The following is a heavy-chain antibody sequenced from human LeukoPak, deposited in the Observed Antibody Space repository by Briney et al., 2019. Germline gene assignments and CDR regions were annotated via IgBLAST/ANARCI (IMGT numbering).Heavy chain of an antibody. CDR2: IYHSGST. D-gene: IGHD1-26*01. Sequence: SQTLSLTCTVSGYSISSGYYWGWIRQPPGKGLEWIGSIYHSGSTYYNPSLKSRVTISVDTSKNQFSLKLSSVTAADTAVYYCARRSVGATLDYWGQGTLVTVSS. V-gene: IGHV4-38-2*02. J-gene: IGHJ4*02. CDR3: ARRSVGATLDY. CDR1: GYSISSGYY.